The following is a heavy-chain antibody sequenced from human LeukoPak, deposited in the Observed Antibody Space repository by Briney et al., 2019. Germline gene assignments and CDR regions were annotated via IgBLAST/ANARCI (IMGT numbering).Heavy chain of an antibody. J-gene: IGHJ4*02. CDR3: ARGSPSIFGVVQGFDY. D-gene: IGHD3-3*01. V-gene: IGHV4-34*01. CDR1: GESFSGYY. CDR2: INHSGST. Sequence: SETLSLTCAVYGESFSGYYWSWIRQPPGKGLEWIGEINHSGSTNYNPSLKSRVTISVDTSKNQFSLKLSSVTAADTAVYYCARGSPSIFGVVQGFDYWGQGTLVTVSS.